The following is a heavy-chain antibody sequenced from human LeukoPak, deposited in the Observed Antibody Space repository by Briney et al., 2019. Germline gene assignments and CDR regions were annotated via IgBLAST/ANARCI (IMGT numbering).Heavy chain of an antibody. CDR3: ARVPWPNWNYRPHLDY. J-gene: IGHJ4*02. D-gene: IGHD1-7*01. V-gene: IGHV3-7*03. CDR2: IKQDGSEK. CDR1: GFTFSSYW. Sequence: GGSLRLSCAAPGFTFSSYWMSWVRQAPGKGLEWVANIKQDGSEKYYVDSVKGRFTISRGNAKNSLYLQMNSPRAEDTALYYCARVPWPNWNYRPHLDYWGQGTLVTVSS.